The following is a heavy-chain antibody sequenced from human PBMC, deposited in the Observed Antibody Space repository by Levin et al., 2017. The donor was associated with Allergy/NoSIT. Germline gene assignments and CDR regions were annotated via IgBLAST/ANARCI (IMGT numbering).Heavy chain of an antibody. V-gene: IGHV5-51*01. D-gene: IGHD2-15*01. CDR1: GYSFTSYW. Sequence: KVSCKGSGYSFTSYWIGWVRQMPGKGLEWMGIIYPGDSDTRYSPSFQGQVTISADKSISTAYLQWSSLKASDTAMYYCALAGARRYCSGGSCYSDYDYYMDVWGKGTTVTVSS. CDR2: IYPGDSDT. J-gene: IGHJ6*03. CDR3: ALAGARRYCSGGSCYSDYDYYMDV.